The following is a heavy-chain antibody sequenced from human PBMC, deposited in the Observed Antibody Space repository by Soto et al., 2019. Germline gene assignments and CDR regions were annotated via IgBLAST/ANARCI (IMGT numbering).Heavy chain of an antibody. CDR3: AKSGGYSYSFDY. D-gene: IGHD5-18*01. CDR1: GFTFTSYS. CDR2: ISTSSSYI. V-gene: IGHV3-21*01. J-gene: IGHJ4*02. Sequence: EVQLVESGGGLVKPGGSLRLSCAASGFTFTSYSMNWVRQAPGKGLEWVSSISTSSSYIYYADSVKGRVTISRDNAKNSLYVKSNSLRAEDTAVYYCAKSGGYSYSFDYWGLGTLVTVSS.